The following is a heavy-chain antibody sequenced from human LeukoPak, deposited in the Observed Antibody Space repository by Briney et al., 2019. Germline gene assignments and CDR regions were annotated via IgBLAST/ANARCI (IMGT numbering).Heavy chain of an antibody. CDR2: INPSGGST. CDR1: GYTFTSYY. V-gene: IGHV1-46*01. Sequence: GASVKVSCKASGYTFTSYYMHWVRHAPGQGLEWMGIINPSGGSTSYAQKFQGRVTMTRETSTSTVYMELSSLRSEDTAVYYCARSGSASRGFDYWGQGTLVTVSS. CDR3: ARSGSASRGFDY. D-gene: IGHD1-26*01. J-gene: IGHJ4*02.